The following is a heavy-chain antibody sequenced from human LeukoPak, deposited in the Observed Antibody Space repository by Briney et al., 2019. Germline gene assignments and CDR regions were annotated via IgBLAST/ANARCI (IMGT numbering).Heavy chain of an antibody. J-gene: IGHJ3*02. Sequence: GGSLRLSCAASGFTLSNYWMIWVRQTPGKDVQWVANIKQDGSEKHYVDSVQGRFTISRDNAKNSLYLQMNSLRAEDTALYHCARASGGSWYFAFDIWGQGTTVTVSS. CDR3: ARASGGSWYFAFDI. CDR1: GFTLSNYW. CDR2: IKQDGSEK. V-gene: IGHV3-7*03. D-gene: IGHD6-13*01.